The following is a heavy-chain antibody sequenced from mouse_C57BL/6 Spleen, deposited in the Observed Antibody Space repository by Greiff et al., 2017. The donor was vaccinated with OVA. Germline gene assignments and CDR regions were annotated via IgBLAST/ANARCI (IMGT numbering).Heavy chain of an antibody. CDR3: ARRYGSSYDY. CDR2: IYPSDSET. Sequence: QVHVKQSGAELVRPGSSVKLSCKASGYTFTSYWMDWVKQRPGQGLEWIGNIYPSDSETHYNQKFKDKATLTVDKSSSTAYMQLSSLTSEDSAVYYCARRYGSSYDYWGQGTTLTVSS. CDR1: GYTFTSYW. V-gene: IGHV1-61*01. J-gene: IGHJ2*01. D-gene: IGHD1-1*01.